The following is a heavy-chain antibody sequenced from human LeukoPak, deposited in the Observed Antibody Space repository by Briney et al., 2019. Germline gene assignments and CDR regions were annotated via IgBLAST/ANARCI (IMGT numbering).Heavy chain of an antibody. D-gene: IGHD3-22*01. V-gene: IGHV3-23*01. Sequence: GGSLRLSCAASGFTFSSYAMSWVRQAPGMGLEWVSTISGSGGSNYYADSGKGRFTISRYNSTNTLYLQMNSLGAEDTAVYDCAKDMSSPDYYDSSGLFDYWGQGTLVTVSS. CDR1: GFTFSSYA. CDR3: AKDMSSPDYYDSSGLFDY. CDR2: ISGSGGSN. J-gene: IGHJ4*02.